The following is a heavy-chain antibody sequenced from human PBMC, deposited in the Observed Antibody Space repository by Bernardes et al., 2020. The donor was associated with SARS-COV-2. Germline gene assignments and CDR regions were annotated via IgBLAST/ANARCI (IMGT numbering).Heavy chain of an antibody. CDR2: ISYDGSNK. D-gene: IGHD2-2*02. CDR3: ARGEYQLLYGGFDY. Sequence: GGSLRLSCAASGFTFSSYAMHWVRQAPGKGLEWVAVISYDGSNKYYADSVKGRFTISRDNSKNTLYLQMNSLRAEDTAVYYCARGEYQLLYGGFDYWGQGTLVTVSS. CDR1: GFTFSSYA. J-gene: IGHJ4*02. V-gene: IGHV3-30*04.